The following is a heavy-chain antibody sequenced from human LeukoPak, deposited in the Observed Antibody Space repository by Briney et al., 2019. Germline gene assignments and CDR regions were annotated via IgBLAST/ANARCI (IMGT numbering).Heavy chain of an antibody. CDR1: EYIFTDDY. CDR3: AADSSGNDAFDI. Sequence: ASVKVSCKPSEYIFTDDYMHWVRQTPGQGLEWMGWINPNSGGTRYPQKFQGRVTMTRDTSISTAYMELSRLRSDDTAVYFCAADSSGNDAFDIWGQGTMVTVSS. V-gene: IGHV1-2*02. J-gene: IGHJ3*02. D-gene: IGHD6-25*01. CDR2: INPNSGGT.